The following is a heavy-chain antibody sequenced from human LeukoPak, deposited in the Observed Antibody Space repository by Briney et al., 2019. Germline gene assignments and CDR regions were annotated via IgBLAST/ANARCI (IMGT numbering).Heavy chain of an antibody. CDR3: ARARYGDNEHDAFDI. J-gene: IGHJ3*02. CDR1: GGSVSDYY. Sequence: SETLSLTCTVSGGSVSDYYWSWIRQSAGKGLEWIGRIYSTGTTNYNPSLTSRVTMSVDTSTKQFSLRLNSATAADTAIYYCARARYGDNEHDAFDIWGQGTMVTVSS. V-gene: IGHV4-4*07. CDR2: IYSTGTT. D-gene: IGHD4-17*01.